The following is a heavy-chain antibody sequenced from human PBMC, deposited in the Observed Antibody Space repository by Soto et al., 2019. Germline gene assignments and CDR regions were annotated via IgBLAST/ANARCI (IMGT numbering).Heavy chain of an antibody. CDR3: AKDNNRAAPFDY. CDR2: ISYDGSNK. J-gene: IGHJ4*02. V-gene: IGHV3-30*18. CDR1: GFTFSSYG. Sequence: AGGSLRLSCAASGFTFSSYGMHWVRQAPGKGLEWVAVISYDGSNKYYADSVKGRFTISRDNSKNTLYLQMNSLRAEDTAVYYCAKDNNRAAPFDYWGQGTLVTVSS. D-gene: IGHD6-25*01.